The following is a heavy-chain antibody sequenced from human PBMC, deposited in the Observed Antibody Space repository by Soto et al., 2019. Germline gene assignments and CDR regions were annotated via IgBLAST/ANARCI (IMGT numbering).Heavy chain of an antibody. D-gene: IGHD6-6*01. CDR3: ARDLLAARLRGFDY. Sequence: EVQLVESGGGLVKPGGSLRLSCAASGFTFSSYSMNWVRQAPGKGLEWVSSISSSSSYIYYADSVKGRFTISRDNAKNSLYLQMNSLRAEDTAVYYCARDLLAARLRGFDYWGQGTLVTVSS. CDR2: ISSSSSYI. CDR1: GFTFSSYS. J-gene: IGHJ4*02. V-gene: IGHV3-21*01.